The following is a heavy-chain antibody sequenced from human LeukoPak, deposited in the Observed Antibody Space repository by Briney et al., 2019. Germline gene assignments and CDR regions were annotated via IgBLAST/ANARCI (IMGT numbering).Heavy chain of an antibody. CDR3: TRAPHPRCSSSGCYLDY. V-gene: IGHV3-49*04. D-gene: IGHD2-2*01. Sequence: GRSLRLSWSTSGFTFGDYAMSWVRQAPGKGLGWVGFIQAKAYGGATKYAASVNGRFSISRDDSQSIANLQMNDLKTEDTAVYYCTRAPHPRCSSSGCYLDYWGQGTLVTVSS. CDR2: IQAKAYGGAT. CDR1: GFTFGDYA. J-gene: IGHJ4*02.